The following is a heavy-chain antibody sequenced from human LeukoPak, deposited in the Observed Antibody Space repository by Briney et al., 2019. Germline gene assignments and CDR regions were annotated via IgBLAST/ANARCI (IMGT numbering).Heavy chain of an antibody. CDR3: AKEYSYGSDAFDI. D-gene: IGHD5-18*01. V-gene: IGHV3-30*18. CDR2: ISYDGSNK. CDR1: GFTFSSYG. Sequence: GGSLRLSCAASGFTFSSYGMSWARQAPGKGLEWVAVISYDGSNKYYVDSVKGRFTISRDNSKNTLYLQMNSLRAEDTAVYYCAKEYSYGSDAFDIWGQGTMVTVSS. J-gene: IGHJ3*02.